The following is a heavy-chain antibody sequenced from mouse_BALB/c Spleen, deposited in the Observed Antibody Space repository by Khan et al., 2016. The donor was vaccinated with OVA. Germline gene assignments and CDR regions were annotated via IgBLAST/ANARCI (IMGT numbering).Heavy chain of an antibody. CDR2: ISYSGRT. CDR1: GYSITSDYA. CDR3: ARSVTITTVVATDFDY. V-gene: IGHV3-2*02. Sequence: EVELVESGPGLVKPSQSLSLTCTVTGYSITSDYAWNWIRQFPGNKLEWMGYISYSGRTSYNPSLKSRLSITRDTSKNQFFLQLKAETTEDTATYDCARSVTITTVVATDFDYWGQGTTLTVSS. D-gene: IGHD1-1*01. J-gene: IGHJ2*01.